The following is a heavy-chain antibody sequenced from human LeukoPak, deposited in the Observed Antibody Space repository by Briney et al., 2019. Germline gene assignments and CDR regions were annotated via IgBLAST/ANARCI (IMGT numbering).Heavy chain of an antibody. D-gene: IGHD3-3*01. J-gene: IGHJ4*02. CDR3: AKAASASYSDC. CDR2: NNCNGCGT. V-gene: IGHV3-23*01. CDR1: VFTFSILA. Sequence: GGSVRLLCGASVFTFSILAMIGARQARGRGRVGVLANNCNGCGTFCADSVGGRFPIPRHNYGNTLFLHMTTQRADDAAVYYCAKAASASYSDCWGQGTLVTVS.